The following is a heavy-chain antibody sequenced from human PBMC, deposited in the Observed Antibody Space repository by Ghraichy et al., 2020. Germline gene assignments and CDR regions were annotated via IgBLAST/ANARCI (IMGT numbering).Heavy chain of an antibody. J-gene: IGHJ4*02. V-gene: IGHV4-59*01. CDR3: AKGGNGQRSERTGSSFAY. Sequence: SETLSLTCTVSGGSINNYYWSWIRQPPGKGLEWIGYIYDSGITNYNPSLTSRLTISVDMSKNQFSLKLNSVTAADAAVYYCAKGGNGQRSERTGSSFAYWGQGILVTVSS. D-gene: IGHD1-1*01. CDR1: GGSINNYY. CDR2: IYDSGIT.